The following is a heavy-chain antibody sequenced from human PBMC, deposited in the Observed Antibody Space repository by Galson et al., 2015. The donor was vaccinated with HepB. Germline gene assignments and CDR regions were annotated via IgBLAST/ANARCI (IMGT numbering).Heavy chain of an antibody. CDR2: ISSSSSYT. CDR1: GFTFSDYY. CDR3: ARDLNRGSGWRVLGY. D-gene: IGHD6-19*01. J-gene: IGHJ4*02. Sequence: SLGLSCAASGFTFSDYYMSWIRQAPGKGLEWVSYISSSSSYTNYADSVKGRFTISRDNAKNSLYLQMNSLRAEDTAVYYCARDLNRGSGWRVLGYWGQGTLVTVSS. V-gene: IGHV3-11*06.